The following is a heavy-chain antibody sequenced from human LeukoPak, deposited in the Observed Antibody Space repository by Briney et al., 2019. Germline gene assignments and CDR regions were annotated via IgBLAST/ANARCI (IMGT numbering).Heavy chain of an antibody. V-gene: IGHV7-4-1*02. CDR3: ARDTKDCSSTSCYINWFDP. CDR2: INTNTGNP. D-gene: IGHD2-2*02. Sequence: ASVKVSCKASGHTFSRSYMHWVRQAPGQGLEWMGWINTNTGNPTYAQGFTGRLVFSLDTSVSTAYLQISSLKAEDTAMYYCARDTKDCSSTSCYINWFDPWGQGTLVTVSS. J-gene: IGHJ5*02. CDR1: GHTFSRSY.